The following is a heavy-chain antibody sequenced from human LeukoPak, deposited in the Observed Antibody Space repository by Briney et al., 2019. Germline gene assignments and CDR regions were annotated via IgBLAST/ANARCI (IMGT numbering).Heavy chain of an antibody. V-gene: IGHV4-61*02. CDR3: ARSRDGYNYGYFDY. D-gene: IGHD5-24*01. CDR1: GGSISSGSYY. J-gene: IGHJ4*02. Sequence: SETLSLTCTVSGGSISSGSYYWSWLRQPAGQGLEWIGRIYTSGSTNYNPSLKSRVTISVDTSKNQFSLKLSSVTAVDTAVYYCARSRDGYNYGYFDYWGQGTLVTVSS. CDR2: IYTSGST.